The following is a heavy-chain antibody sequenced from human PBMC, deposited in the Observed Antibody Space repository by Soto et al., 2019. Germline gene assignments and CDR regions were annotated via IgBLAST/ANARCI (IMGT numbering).Heavy chain of an antibody. Sequence: VASVKVSCKASGGTFSSYAISWVRQAPGQGLEWMGGIIPIFGTANYAQKFQGRVTITADESTSTAYMELSSLRSEDTAVYYCARDTFEYSSSSDPYNWFDPWGQGTLVTVSS. J-gene: IGHJ5*02. D-gene: IGHD6-6*01. CDR3: ARDTFEYSSSSDPYNWFDP. CDR1: GGTFSSYA. V-gene: IGHV1-69*13. CDR2: IIPIFGTA.